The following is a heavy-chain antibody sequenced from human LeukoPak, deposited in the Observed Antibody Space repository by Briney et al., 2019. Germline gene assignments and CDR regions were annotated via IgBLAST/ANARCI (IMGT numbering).Heavy chain of an antibody. Sequence: SETLSLTCTVSGGSISSYYWSWIRQPAGKGLEWIGRIYTSGSTNYNPSLKSRVTMSVDTSKNQFSLKLSSVTAADTAVYYCARAYGYCSSTSCYTVAFDIWGQGTMVTVSS. CDR1: GGSISSYY. D-gene: IGHD2-2*02. CDR3: ARAYGYCSSTSCYTVAFDI. J-gene: IGHJ3*02. CDR2: IYTSGST. V-gene: IGHV4-4*07.